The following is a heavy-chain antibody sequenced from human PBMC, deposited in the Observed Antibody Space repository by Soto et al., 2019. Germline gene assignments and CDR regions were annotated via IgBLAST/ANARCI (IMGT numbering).Heavy chain of an antibody. Sequence: GGSLRLSCAASGFRFSNYYMAWIRQAPGKGLEWVSYISSGGSTFYTDSVRGRFIISRDNSKNTLYLQMNSLRAEDTAMYYCARVPHRFRSSSNYIWGQGTLVTVSS. CDR2: ISSGGST. V-gene: IGHV3-53*01. CDR3: ARVPHRFRSSSNYI. CDR1: GFRFSNYY. J-gene: IGHJ4*02. D-gene: IGHD6-6*01.